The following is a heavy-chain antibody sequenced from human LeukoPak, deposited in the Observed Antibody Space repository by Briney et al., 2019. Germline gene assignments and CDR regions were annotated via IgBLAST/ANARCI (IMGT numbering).Heavy chain of an antibody. Sequence: PGGSLRLSCAASGFTFTSYSMNWVRQAPGKGLEWVSYISSSSSTIYYADSVKGRFTISRDNAKNSLYLQMNSLRTEDTALYYCARDNRGVAATGRFDYWGQGTLVTVSS. CDR1: GFTFTSYS. J-gene: IGHJ4*02. V-gene: IGHV3-48*01. CDR2: ISSSSSTI. CDR3: ARDNRGVAATGRFDY. D-gene: IGHD1-26*01.